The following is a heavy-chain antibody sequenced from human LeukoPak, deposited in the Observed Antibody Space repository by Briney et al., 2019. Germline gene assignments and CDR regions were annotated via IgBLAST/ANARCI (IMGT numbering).Heavy chain of an antibody. CDR1: GASISSSY. V-gene: IGHV4-59*08. CDR3: ASFRVFAGFDY. CDR2: IHYTGTT. J-gene: IGHJ4*02. Sequence: SETLSLTCTVSGASISSSYWSWIRQPPGKGLEWIGYIHYTGTTNYNPSLKSRVTTSLDTSKNQFSLKLSSVTAADTAVYYCASFRVFAGFDYWGLGALSPSPQ.